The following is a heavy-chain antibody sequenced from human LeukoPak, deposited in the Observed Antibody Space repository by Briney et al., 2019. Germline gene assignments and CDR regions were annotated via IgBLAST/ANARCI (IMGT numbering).Heavy chain of an antibody. CDR3: ARRRGRGYDLPSKYYFDY. Sequence: SETLSLTCTVSGGSISSYYWSWIRQPPGKGLEWIGYIYYSGSTNYNPSLKSRVTISVDTSRNQFSLKLSSVTAADTAVYYCARRRGRGYDLPSKYYFDYWGQGTLVTVSS. V-gene: IGHV4-59*08. CDR1: GGSISSYY. D-gene: IGHD5-12*01. CDR2: IYYSGST. J-gene: IGHJ4*02.